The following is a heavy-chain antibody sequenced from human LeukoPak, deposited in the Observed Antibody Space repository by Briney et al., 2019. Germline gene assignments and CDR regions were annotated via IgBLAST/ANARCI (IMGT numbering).Heavy chain of an antibody. J-gene: IGHJ6*03. Sequence: PGGSLRLSCAASGFTFSSYWMHWVRQAPGKGLVWVSRINSDGSSTSYADSVKGRFTISRDNSKNTLYLQMNSLRAGDTAVYYCARGREFRRYYYYMDVWGKGTTVTISS. D-gene: IGHD3-10*01. V-gene: IGHV3-74*01. CDR2: INSDGSST. CDR1: GFTFSSYW. CDR3: ARGREFRRYYYYMDV.